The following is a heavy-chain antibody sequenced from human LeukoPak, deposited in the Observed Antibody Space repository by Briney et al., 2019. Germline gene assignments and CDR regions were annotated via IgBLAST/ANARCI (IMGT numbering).Heavy chain of an antibody. CDR2: IYYSGTT. D-gene: IGHD3-3*01. CDR1: VGSISSYY. V-gene: IGHV4-59*01. J-gene: IGHJ6*02. Sequence: SETLSLTCTRSVGSISSYYWSWIRQPPGKGLEWIGYIYYSGTTNYNPSLKSRVTISVDTSKNQFSLKLSSVTAADTAVYYCARGLHYDLEGMDVWGQGTTVTVSS. CDR3: ARGLHYDLEGMDV.